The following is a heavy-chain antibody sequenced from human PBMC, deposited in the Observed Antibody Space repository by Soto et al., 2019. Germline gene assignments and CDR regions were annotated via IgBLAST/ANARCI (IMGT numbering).Heavy chain of an antibody. J-gene: IGHJ3*01. CDR2: INLNSGGA. CDR1: GYTFTGYY. Sequence: GASVKVSCKASGYTFTGYYFHWMRQAPGQGLEWVGWINLNSGGAIYAENFQGRVTITRDTSISTAYLELSSLGSDDTAMYYCAIKELPGPGSAVDHWGQGTMVTVSS. D-gene: IGHD1-26*01. CDR3: AIKELPGPGSAVDH. V-gene: IGHV1-2*02.